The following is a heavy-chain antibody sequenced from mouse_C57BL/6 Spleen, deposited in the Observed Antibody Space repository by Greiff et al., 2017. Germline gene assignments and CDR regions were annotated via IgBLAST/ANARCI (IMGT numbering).Heavy chain of an antibody. V-gene: IGHV1-69*01. CDR1: GYTFTSSW. D-gene: IGHD1-1*01. CDR2: IDPSDSYA. CDR3: AITTVAAGNFDY. Sequence: QVQLQQPGAELVMPGASVKLSCKASGYTFTSSWMHWVKQRPGQGLEWIGEIDPSDSYANYNQKFKGKSTLTVDKSSSTAYMQLSSLTSEDSAVYYCAITTVAAGNFDYWGQGTTLTVSS. J-gene: IGHJ2*01.